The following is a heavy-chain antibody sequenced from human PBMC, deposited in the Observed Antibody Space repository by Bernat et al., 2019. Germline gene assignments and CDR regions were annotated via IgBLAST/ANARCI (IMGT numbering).Heavy chain of an antibody. J-gene: IGHJ5*02. CDR1: GYSFSSYW. CDR3: ARHQYSSSWYGGWLDP. V-gene: IGHV5-51*01. Sequence: EVQLVQSGAEVKKPGESLKISCKGSGYSFSSYWIGWVRQMPGKGLEWMGIIYPGDSDTRYSPSFQGQVIISADKSISTAYLQWSSLKASDTAMYYCARHQYSSSWYGGWLDPWGQGTLVTVSS. CDR2: IYPGDSDT. D-gene: IGHD6-13*01.